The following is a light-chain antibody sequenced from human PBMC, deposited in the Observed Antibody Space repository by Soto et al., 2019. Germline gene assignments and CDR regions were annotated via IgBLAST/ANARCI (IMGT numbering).Light chain of an antibody. V-gene: IGKV3D-15*01. CDR2: GAS. Sequence: EIVLTQSPGTLSLSPGERATLSSRVSQSVTIYLAWYQQTPGQAPRLLXFGASSRANGIPARFSGSGSGTELNLTISSLQSEDFAVYVCQQYDDWLRLTFGGGTKVDIK. J-gene: IGKJ4*01. CDR3: QQYDDWLRLT. CDR1: QSVTIY.